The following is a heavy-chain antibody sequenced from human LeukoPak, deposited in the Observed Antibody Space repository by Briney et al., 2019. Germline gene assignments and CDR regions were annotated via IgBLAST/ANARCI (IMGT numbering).Heavy chain of an antibody. J-gene: IGHJ4*02. CDR3: ARKWDAVVTPGFDY. CDR2: ISAYNGNT. CDR1: GYTFTSYG. V-gene: IGHV1-18*01. Sequence: ASVKVSFKASGYTFTSYGISWVRQAPGQGLEWMGWISAYNGNTNYAQKLQGRVTMTTDTSTSTAYMELRSLRSDDTAVYYCARKWDAVVTPGFDYWGQGTLVTVSS. D-gene: IGHD4-23*01.